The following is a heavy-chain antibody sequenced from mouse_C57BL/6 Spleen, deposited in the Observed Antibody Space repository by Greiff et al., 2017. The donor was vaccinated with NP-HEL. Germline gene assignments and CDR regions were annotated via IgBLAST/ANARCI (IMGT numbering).Heavy chain of an antibody. CDR1: GFTFSDYG. CDR3: ARERRITTAHYYAMDY. V-gene: IGHV5-17*01. CDR2: ISSGSSTI. D-gene: IGHD1-2*01. J-gene: IGHJ4*01. Sequence: EVKVEESGGGLVKPGGSLKLSCAASGFTFSDYGMHWVRQAPEKGLEWVAYISSGSSTIYYADTVKGRFTISRDNAKNTLFLQMTSLRSEDTAMYYCARERRITTAHYYAMDYWGQGTSVTVSS.